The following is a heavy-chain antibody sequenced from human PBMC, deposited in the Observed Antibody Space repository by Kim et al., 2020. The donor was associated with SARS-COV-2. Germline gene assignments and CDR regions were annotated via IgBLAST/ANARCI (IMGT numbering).Heavy chain of an antibody. CDR3: ARGHLKSIVVVIAPRPYYYYMDV. D-gene: IGHD2-21*01. CDR2: MNPNSGNT. J-gene: IGHJ6*03. Sequence: ASVKVSCKASGYTFTSYDINWVRQATGQGLEWMGWMNPNSGNTGYAQKFQGRVTITRNTSISTAYMELSSLRSEDTAVYYCARGHLKSIVVVIAPRPYYYYMDVWGKGTTVTVS. V-gene: IGHV1-8*01. CDR1: GYTFTSYD.